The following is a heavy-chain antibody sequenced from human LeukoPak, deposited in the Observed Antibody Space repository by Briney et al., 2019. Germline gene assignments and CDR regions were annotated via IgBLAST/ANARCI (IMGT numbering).Heavy chain of an antibody. J-gene: IGHJ4*02. CDR2: IRYDGSNK. CDR3: AKDLATHDYGDCVTSLGSY. Sequence: GGSLRLSCAASGFTFSSYGMHWVRQAPGKGLEWVAFIRYDGSNKYYADSVKGRFTISRDNSKNTLYLQMNSLRAEDTAVYYCAKDLATHDYGDCVTSLGSYWGQGTLVTVSS. CDR1: GFTFSSYG. D-gene: IGHD4-17*01. V-gene: IGHV3-30*02.